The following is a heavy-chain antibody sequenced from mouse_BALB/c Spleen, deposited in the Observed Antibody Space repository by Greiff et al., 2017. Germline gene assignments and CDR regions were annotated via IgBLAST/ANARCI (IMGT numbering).Heavy chain of an antibody. Sequence: QVQLQQPGAELVRPGASVKLSCKASGYTFTSYWINWVKQRPGQGLEWIGNIYPSDSYTNYNQKFKDKATLTVDKSSSTAYMQLSSPTSEDSAVYYCTRLDGEFAYWGQGTLVTVSA. J-gene: IGHJ3*01. CDR1: GYTFTSYW. V-gene: IGHV1-69*02. CDR2: IYPSDSYT. CDR3: TRLDGEFAY. D-gene: IGHD2-3*01.